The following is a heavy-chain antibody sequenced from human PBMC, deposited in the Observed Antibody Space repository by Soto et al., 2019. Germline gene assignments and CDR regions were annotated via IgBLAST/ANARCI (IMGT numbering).Heavy chain of an antibody. CDR1: GGSVSRFY. D-gene: IGHD1-26*01. CDR2: IYTGGNT. Sequence: PSETLSLTCSVSGGSVSRFYWTWIRQPAGKGLEWIGRIYTGGNTNYNPSLKSRVTMSVDTSKNQFSLKLSSVTAADTAVYYCARGGGGSFATPNWFDPWGQGTLVTVSS. V-gene: IGHV4-4*07. J-gene: IGHJ5*02. CDR3: ARGGGGSFATPNWFDP.